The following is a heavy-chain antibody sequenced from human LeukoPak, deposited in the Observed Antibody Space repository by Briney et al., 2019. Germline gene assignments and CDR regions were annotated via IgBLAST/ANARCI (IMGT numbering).Heavy chain of an antibody. Sequence: SETLSLTCTVSGGSISSSSYYWGWIRQPPGKGLEWIGTISYSGSTYYNPSLKSRVTISVDTSQNQFSLRLTSVTAADTAVYYCARVGFGGYSYGYVDFWGQGTLLTVSS. CDR1: GGSISSSSYY. D-gene: IGHD5-18*01. CDR2: ISYSGST. CDR3: ARVGFGGYSYGYVDF. J-gene: IGHJ4*02. V-gene: IGHV4-39*01.